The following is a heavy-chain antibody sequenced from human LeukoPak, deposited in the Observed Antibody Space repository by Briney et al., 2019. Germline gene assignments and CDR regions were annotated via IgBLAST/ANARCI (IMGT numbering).Heavy chain of an antibody. CDR2: ISPSGGST. J-gene: IGHJ5*02. CDR3: ARDNSVRDEAWWFNP. V-gene: IGHV1-46*01. D-gene: IGHD5-24*01. CDR1: GLTFTSNY. Sequence: ASVKVFCKAFGLTFTSNYMPWVRQAPGQGPEWMGVISPSGGSTTYAQKFQGRVTLTRDMSTSTDYLELSSLRSEDTAVYYCARDNSVRDEAWWFNPWGQGTLVTVSS.